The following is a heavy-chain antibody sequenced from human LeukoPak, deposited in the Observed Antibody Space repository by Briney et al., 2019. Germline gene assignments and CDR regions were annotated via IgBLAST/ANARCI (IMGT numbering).Heavy chain of an antibody. CDR3: AREGMYYYDSSGYYSWDYYYYYYMDV. Sequence: SETLSLTCTVSGGSISSYYWSWIRQPPGKGLEWIGRIYTSGSTNYNPSLKSRVTMSVDTSKNQFSLKLSSVTAADTAVYYCAREGMYYYDSSGYYSWDYYYYYYMDVWGKGTTVTVSS. CDR1: GGSISSYY. CDR2: IYTSGST. D-gene: IGHD3-22*01. J-gene: IGHJ6*03. V-gene: IGHV4-4*07.